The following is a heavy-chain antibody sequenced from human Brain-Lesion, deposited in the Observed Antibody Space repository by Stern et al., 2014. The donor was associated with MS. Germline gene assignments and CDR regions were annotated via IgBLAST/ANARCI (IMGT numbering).Heavy chain of an antibody. D-gene: IGHD3-22*01. V-gene: IGHV4-59*01. J-gene: IGHJ4*02. CDR2: INYRRNP. CDR1: YDSISSYY. CDR3: ARAFSDYHDSTPGY. Sequence: VQLVESGPGLVKPSETLSLTCTVSYDSISSYYWTWLRQPPGKELEWIGYINYRRNPNYNPALKSRVTISVDTSKNQFSLKLTSVTAADTAVYYCARAFSDYHDSTPGYWGQGTLVTVSS.